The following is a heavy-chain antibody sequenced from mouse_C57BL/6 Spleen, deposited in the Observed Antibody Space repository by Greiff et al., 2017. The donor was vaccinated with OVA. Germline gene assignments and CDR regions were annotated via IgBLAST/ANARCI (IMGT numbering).Heavy chain of an antibody. Sequence: VQLQQSGAELVRPGTSVKLSCKASGYTFTSYWMHWVKQRPGQGLEWIGVIDPSDSYTNYNQKFKGKATLTVDTSSSTAYMQLSSLTSEDSAVYYCAREKTTVVAPYFDYWGQGTTLTVSS. V-gene: IGHV1-59*01. CDR1: GYTFTSYW. CDR2: IDPSDSYT. D-gene: IGHD1-1*01. CDR3: AREKTTVVAPYFDY. J-gene: IGHJ2*01.